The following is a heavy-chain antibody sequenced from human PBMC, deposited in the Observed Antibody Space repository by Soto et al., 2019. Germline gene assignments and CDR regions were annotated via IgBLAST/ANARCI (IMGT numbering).Heavy chain of an antibody. D-gene: IGHD3-10*01. J-gene: IGHJ6*02. CDR2: ISSSSSTI. CDR1: GFTFSSYS. CDR3: AREGSGSYTPRYYYYYGMDV. V-gene: IGHV3-48*02. Sequence: PGGSLRLSCAASGFTFSSYSMNWVRQAPGKGLEWVSYISSSSSTIYYADSVKGRFTISRDNAKNSLYLQMNSLRDEDTAVYYCAREGSGSYTPRYYYYYGMDVWGQGTTVTVSS.